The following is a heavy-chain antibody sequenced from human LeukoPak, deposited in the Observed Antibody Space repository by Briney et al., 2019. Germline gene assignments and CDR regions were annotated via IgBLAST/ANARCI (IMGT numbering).Heavy chain of an antibody. D-gene: IGHD1-1*01. CDR3: AKASWVSNADAVL. J-gene: IGHJ4*02. V-gene: IGHV3-7*03. CDR1: GISFSSYW. Sequence: PGGSLRLSCVASGISFSSYWMAWVRQAPGKGLEWVANIKYDGTHKFYADSVKDRFTISRDDSRNTVYLHLNNLRVEDTAVYYCAKASWVSNADAVLWGQGTLVTVYS. CDR2: IKYDGTHK.